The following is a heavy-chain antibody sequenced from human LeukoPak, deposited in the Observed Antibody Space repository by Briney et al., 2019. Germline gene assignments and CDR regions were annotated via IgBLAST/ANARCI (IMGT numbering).Heavy chain of an antibody. J-gene: IGHJ4*02. CDR2: ISGSGGRT. D-gene: IGHD3-22*01. Sequence: GGSLRLSCAASGFTFSSYAMSWVRQAPGKGLEWVSVISGSGGRTSYADSVKGRFTVSRDNSKNTLYLQMNSLRAEDTAVYFCVEGGAPSYYDGSGDAYFDYWGQGTLVTVSS. CDR1: GFTFSSYA. V-gene: IGHV3-23*01. CDR3: VEGGAPSYYDGSGDAYFDY.